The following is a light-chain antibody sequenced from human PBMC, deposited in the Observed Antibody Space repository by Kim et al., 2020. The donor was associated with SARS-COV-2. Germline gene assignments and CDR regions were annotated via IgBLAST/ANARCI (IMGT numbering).Light chain of an antibody. Sequence: SVGDRVTITCQASQDISNYLNLYQQKPGKATNLLIYDASNLETGVPSRFSGSGSGTHFTFTISSLQPEDIATYYCQQYDSIPYTFGQGTKLEI. J-gene: IGKJ2*01. V-gene: IGKV1-33*01. CDR3: QQYDSIPYT. CDR2: DAS. CDR1: QDISNY.